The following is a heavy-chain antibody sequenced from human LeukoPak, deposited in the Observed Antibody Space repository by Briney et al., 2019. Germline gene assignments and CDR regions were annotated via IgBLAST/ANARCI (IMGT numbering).Heavy chain of an antibody. D-gene: IGHD2-8*02. CDR1: GFPFQSYW. J-gene: IGHJ4*02. Sequence: GGSLRLSCTASGFPFQSYWMNWVRQAPGKGLELVANINADGSDKYFMDSVKGRFSISRDNASNRLYLQMTSLRAEDTAVYYCMPGRGYWGQGTLVAVSS. CDR2: INADGSDK. CDR3: MPGRGY. V-gene: IGHV3-7*01.